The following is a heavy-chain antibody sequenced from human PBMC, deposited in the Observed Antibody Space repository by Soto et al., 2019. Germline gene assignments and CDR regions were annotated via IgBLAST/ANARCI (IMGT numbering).Heavy chain of an antibody. CDR2: MNPNSGNT. J-gene: IGHJ4*02. V-gene: IGHV1-8*01. CDR1: GYTFTSYD. Sequence: ASVKVSCKASGYTFTSYDINWVRQATGQGLEWMGWMNPNSGNTGYAQKFQGRVTMTRNTSINTAYMELSSLRSEDTAVYYCARGGDYDFWSGYSDVFDYWGQGTLVTVSS. D-gene: IGHD3-3*01. CDR3: ARGGDYDFWSGYSDVFDY.